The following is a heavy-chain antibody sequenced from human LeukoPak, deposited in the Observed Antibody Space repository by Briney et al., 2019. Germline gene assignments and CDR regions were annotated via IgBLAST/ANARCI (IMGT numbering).Heavy chain of an antibody. Sequence: PGRSLRLSCAASGFIFSHYGMHWVRQAPGKGLEWVAVIWSDGTNRFCAGSVKGRFTISRDNSQNTLFLQMNSLRAEDTAMYYCARDAQRGFDYSNSLKYWGHGTLVTVSS. V-gene: IGHV3-33*01. CDR1: GFIFSHYG. CDR3: ARDAQRGFDYSNSLKY. D-gene: IGHD4-11*01. J-gene: IGHJ4*01. CDR2: IWSDGTNR.